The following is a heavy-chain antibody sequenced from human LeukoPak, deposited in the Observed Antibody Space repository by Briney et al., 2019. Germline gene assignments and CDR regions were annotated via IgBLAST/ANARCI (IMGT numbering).Heavy chain of an antibody. CDR1: GFTFSSYS. Sequence: TGGSLRLSCAASGFTFSSYSMNWVRQAPGKGLEWVSYISDNSGTTYYADSVKGRFTISRDNSKNTLYLQMNSLRAEDTAVYYCRYDSSGYPFDYWGQGTLVTVSS. V-gene: IGHV3-48*01. J-gene: IGHJ4*02. CDR2: ISDNSGTT. D-gene: IGHD3-22*01. CDR3: RYDSSGYPFDY.